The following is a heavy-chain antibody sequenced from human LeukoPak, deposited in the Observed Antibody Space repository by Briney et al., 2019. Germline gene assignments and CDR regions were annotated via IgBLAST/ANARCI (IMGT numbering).Heavy chain of an antibody. V-gene: IGHV3-23*01. CDR2: ISGSGGST. CDR1: GFTFSSYA. D-gene: IGHD6-13*01. Sequence: RPGGSLRLSCAASGFTFSSYAMSWVRQAPGKGLEWVSGISGSGGSTYYADSVKGRFTISRDNSKNTLYLQMNSLRAEDTAVYYCAKDASGIAAAGTGGDFDYWGQGTLVTVSS. CDR3: AKDASGIAAAGTGGDFDY. J-gene: IGHJ4*02.